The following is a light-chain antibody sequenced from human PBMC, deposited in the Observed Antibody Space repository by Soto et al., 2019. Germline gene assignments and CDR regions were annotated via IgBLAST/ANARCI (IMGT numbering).Light chain of an antibody. CDR1: SSDVGAYNF. CDR3: SSYTSSNTV. J-gene: IGLJ3*02. Sequence: QSALTQPASVSGSPGQSITISCTGTSSDVGAYNFVSWHQQHPGKAPKLIIYEVSRRPSGVSSRFSGSKSGNTASLTISGLQAEDEADYYCSSYTSSNTVFGGGTKLAVL. V-gene: IGLV2-14*01. CDR2: EVS.